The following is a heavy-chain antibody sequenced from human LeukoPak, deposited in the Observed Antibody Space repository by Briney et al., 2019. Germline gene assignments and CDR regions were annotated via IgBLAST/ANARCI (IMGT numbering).Heavy chain of an antibody. CDR2: ISSSSSYI. CDR3: ARVPLTHHGYYYYYMDV. V-gene: IGHV3-21*01. Sequence: GGSLRLSCAASGFTFSSYSMNWVRQAPGKGLEWVSSISSSSSYIYYADSVKGRFTISRDNAKNSLYPQMNSLRAEDTAVYYCARVPLTHHGYYYYYMDVWGKGTTVTVSS. CDR1: GFTFSSYS. J-gene: IGHJ6*03. D-gene: IGHD1-14*01.